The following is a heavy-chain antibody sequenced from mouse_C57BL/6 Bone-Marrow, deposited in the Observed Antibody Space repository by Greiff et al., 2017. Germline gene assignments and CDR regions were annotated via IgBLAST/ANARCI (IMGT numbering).Heavy chain of an antibody. CDR1: GFNIKDDY. CDR2: FDPENGDT. D-gene: IGHD1-1*01. CDR3: TRVIK. J-gene: IGHJ2*01. Sequence: EVKLLESGAELVRPGASVKLSCTASGFNIKDDYMHWVKQRPEQGLEWIGWFDPENGDTEYASKFQGKATITADTSSNTAYLQLSSLTSEDTAVYYCTRVIKWGQGTTLTVSS. V-gene: IGHV14-4*01.